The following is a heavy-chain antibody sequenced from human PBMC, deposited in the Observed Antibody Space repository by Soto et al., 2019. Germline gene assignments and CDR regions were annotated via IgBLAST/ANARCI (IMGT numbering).Heavy chain of an antibody. J-gene: IGHJ4*02. CDR1: GYTFTSYG. Sequence: ASVKVSCKASGYTFTSYGIGWVRQAPGQGLEWMGWISAYNGNTNYAQKLQGRVTMTTDTSTSTAYMELRSLRSDDTAVYYCARDRSTRYNWNSVDYWGQGTLVTVSS. CDR3: ARDRSTRYNWNSVDY. V-gene: IGHV1-18*01. D-gene: IGHD1-7*01. CDR2: ISAYNGNT.